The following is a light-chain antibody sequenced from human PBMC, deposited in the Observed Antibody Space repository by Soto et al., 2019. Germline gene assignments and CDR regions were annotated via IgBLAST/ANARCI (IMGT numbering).Light chain of an antibody. J-gene: IGLJ1*01. Sequence: QSALTQPASVSGSPGQSITISCTGTSSDVGDYNYVSWYQQHPGKAPKLMLYDVSNRPSGISNRFSGSKSGNTASLSIFGLQAEDEADYYCSSYTSSSTLLGTGTKLTVL. CDR1: SSDVGDYNY. CDR2: DVS. V-gene: IGLV2-14*01. CDR3: SSYTSSSTL.